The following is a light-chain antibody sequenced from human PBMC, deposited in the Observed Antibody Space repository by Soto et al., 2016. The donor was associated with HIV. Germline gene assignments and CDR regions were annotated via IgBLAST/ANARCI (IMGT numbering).Light chain of an antibody. V-gene: IGLV3-1*01. CDR3: QVWDSSTNHVV. CDR1: KLGDNY. CDR2: DDS. J-gene: IGLJ2*01. Sequence: SYELTQAPSVSVSPGQTASITCSGDKLGDNYACWYQQKPGQAPVLVVYDDSDRPSGIPERFSGSNSGNSATLTISRVEAGDEADYFCQVWDSSTNHVVFGGGTKLTVL.